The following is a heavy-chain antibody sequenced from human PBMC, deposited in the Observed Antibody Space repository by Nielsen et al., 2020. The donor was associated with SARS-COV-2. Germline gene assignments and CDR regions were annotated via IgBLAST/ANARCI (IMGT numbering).Heavy chain of an antibody. Sequence: ASVKVSCKAAGYTFTSYGLNWVRQAPGQGLEWMGWINTNTGNPTYAQGFTGRFVFSLDTSVSTAYLQISSLKAEDTAVYYCATPRGAYYYDSSGLDYWGQGTLVTVSS. D-gene: IGHD3-22*01. CDR1: GYTFTSYG. V-gene: IGHV7-4-1*02. CDR2: INTNTGNP. CDR3: ATPRGAYYYDSSGLDY. J-gene: IGHJ4*02.